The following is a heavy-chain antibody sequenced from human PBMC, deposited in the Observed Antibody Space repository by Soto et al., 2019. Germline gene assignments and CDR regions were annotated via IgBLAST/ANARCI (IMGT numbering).Heavy chain of an antibody. D-gene: IGHD2-15*01. V-gene: IGHV3-30*18. J-gene: IGHJ6*03. Sequence: PGGSLRLSCAASGFTFSSYGMHWVRQAPGKGLEWVAVISYDGSNKYYADSVKGRFTISRDNSKNTLYLQMNSLRAEDTAVYYCAKMGNIVVVVEDGYMDVWGKGTTVTVSS. CDR2: ISYDGSNK. CDR1: GFTFSSYG. CDR3: AKMGNIVVVVEDGYMDV.